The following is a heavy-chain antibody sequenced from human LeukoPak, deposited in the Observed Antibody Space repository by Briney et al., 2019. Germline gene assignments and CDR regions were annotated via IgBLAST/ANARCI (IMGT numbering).Heavy chain of an antibody. Sequence: GGSLRLSCAASRFTISDYYMSWVRQAPGKGLEWVANIKADGSVVNYEDTVGGRFTISRDNAKNSLYLQLNSLRAEDTAVYYCARDWCDSGSYCRGAGLDLWGQGTMVTVSS. CDR1: RFTISDYY. J-gene: IGHJ3*01. D-gene: IGHD3-10*01. V-gene: IGHV3-7*01. CDR3: ARDWCDSGSYCRGAGLDL. CDR2: IKADGSVV.